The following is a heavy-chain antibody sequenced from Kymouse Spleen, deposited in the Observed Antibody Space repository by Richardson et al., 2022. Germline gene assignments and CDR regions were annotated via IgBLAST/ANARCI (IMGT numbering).Heavy chain of an antibody. J-gene: IGHJ6*02. D-gene: IGHD1-1*01. Sequence: EVQLVESGGGLVQPGRSLRLSCAASGFTFDDYAMHWVRQAPGKGLEWVSGISWNSGSIGYADSVKGRFTISRDNAKNSLYLQMNSLRAEDTALYYCAKDMRRVYNWNFYYYYYGMDVWGQGTTVTVSS. CDR1: GFTFDDYA. CDR3: AKDMRRVYNWNFYYYYYGMDV. CDR2: ISWNSGSI. V-gene: IGHV3-9*01.